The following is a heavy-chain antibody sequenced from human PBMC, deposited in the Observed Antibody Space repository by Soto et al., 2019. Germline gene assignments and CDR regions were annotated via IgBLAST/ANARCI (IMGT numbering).Heavy chain of an antibody. CDR2: ISGYNGNT. D-gene: IGHD4-4*01. CDR3: ANADSNYAGRFSYYYMDV. Sequence: VSVEASSKASGFSYGSYCISWAQQSTGQGLEWMGWISGYNGNTHYSQKFQGKVTMTTDTSTSTAYMELRNLRSDDTAVYYCANADSNYAGRFSYYYMDVWGTGTMVTVSS. CDR1: GFSYGSYC. J-gene: IGHJ6*03. V-gene: IGHV1-18*01.